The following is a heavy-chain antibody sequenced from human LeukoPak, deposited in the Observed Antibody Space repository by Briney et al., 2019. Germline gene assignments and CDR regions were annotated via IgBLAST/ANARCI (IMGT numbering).Heavy chain of an antibody. D-gene: IGHD3-10*01. CDR3: ARNYYGSGSDAFDI. J-gene: IGHJ3*02. CDR2: IYTSGST. Sequence: PSETLSLTCTVSGGSISSYYWSWIRQPAGKGLGWIGRIYTSGSTNYNPSLKSRVTMSVDTSKNQFSLKLSSVTAADTAVYYCARNYYGSGSDAFDIWGQGTMVTVSS. CDR1: GGSISSYY. V-gene: IGHV4-4*07.